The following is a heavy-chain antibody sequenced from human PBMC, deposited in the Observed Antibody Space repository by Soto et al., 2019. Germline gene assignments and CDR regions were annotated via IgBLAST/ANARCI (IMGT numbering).Heavy chain of an antibody. V-gene: IGHV1-69*13. J-gene: IGHJ6*02. CDR3: ATESYGYSSGWYSYYYGMDV. CDR1: GGTFSSYA. Sequence: SVKVSCKASGGTFSSYAISWVRQAPGQGLEWMGGIIPIFGTANYAQKFQGRVTITADESTSTAYMELSSLRSEDTAVYYCATESYGYSSGWYSYYYGMDVWGQGTTVTVSS. D-gene: IGHD6-19*01. CDR2: IIPIFGTA.